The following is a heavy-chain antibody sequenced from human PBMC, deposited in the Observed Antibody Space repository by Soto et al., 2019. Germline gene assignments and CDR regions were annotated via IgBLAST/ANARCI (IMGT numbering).Heavy chain of an antibody. CDR3: GRDGNHWDQRYLDY. CDR2: INGNTGST. CDR1: GNFCSKYG. V-gene: IGHV1-18*01. Sequence: QVQLVQSGAEVKKPGASVKVSCKTPGNFCSKYGISWVRQAPGQGLEWMGWINGNTGSTNYAQKFRGRVTMTTDTSTGMLYMELSSLTSDDTASYYCGRDGNHWDQRYLDYWGPGTLVSVSA. J-gene: IGHJ4*02. D-gene: IGHD1-1*01.